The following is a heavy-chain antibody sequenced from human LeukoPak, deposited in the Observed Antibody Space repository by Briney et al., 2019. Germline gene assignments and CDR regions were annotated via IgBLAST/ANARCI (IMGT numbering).Heavy chain of an antibody. J-gene: IGHJ6*02. CDR2: ISGNGGST. V-gene: IGHV3-64*01. Sequence: PGGSLRLSCAASGFTFSSYAMYWVRQAPGKGLEYVSGISGNGGSTYYAKSVQGRFSISRDNSKNTLYLQMGSLRGEDMAVYYCARDRSMDVWGQGTTVTVSS. CDR1: GFTFSSYA. CDR3: ARDRSMDV.